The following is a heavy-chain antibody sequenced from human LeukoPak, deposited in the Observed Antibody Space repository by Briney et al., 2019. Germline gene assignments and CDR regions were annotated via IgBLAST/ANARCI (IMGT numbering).Heavy chain of an antibody. CDR1: GYTFTGYY. Sequence: ASVKVSCKASGYTFTGYYMHWVRQATGQGLEWMGWMNPNSGNTGYAQKFQGRVTITRNTSISTAYMELGSLRSEDTAVYYCARAFVAAAGIPPPFDYWGQGTLVTVSS. CDR2: MNPNSGNT. CDR3: ARAFVAAAGIPPPFDY. V-gene: IGHV1-8*03. J-gene: IGHJ4*02. D-gene: IGHD6-13*01.